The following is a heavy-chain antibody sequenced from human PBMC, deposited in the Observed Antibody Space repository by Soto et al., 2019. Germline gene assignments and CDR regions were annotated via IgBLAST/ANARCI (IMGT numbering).Heavy chain of an antibody. V-gene: IGHV4-34*01. Sequence: QVQLQQWGAGLLKPSETLSLTCAVYGGSFSGYYWSWIRQPPGKGLEWIGEINHSGGTNYNPSLKSRVTISVDTSKNQFSLNLSSVTAADTAVYYCARGRWELRFDYWGQGTLVTVSS. CDR1: GGSFSGYY. J-gene: IGHJ4*02. CDR2: INHSGGT. CDR3: ARGRWELRFDY. D-gene: IGHD1-26*01.